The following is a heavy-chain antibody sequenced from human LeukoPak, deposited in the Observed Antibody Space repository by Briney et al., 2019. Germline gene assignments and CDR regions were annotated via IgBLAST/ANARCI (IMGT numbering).Heavy chain of an antibody. CDR3: AKGVHSGSHHDAFDI. V-gene: IGHV4-39*07. CDR1: GGSISSYY. Sequence: SETLTLTCNVSGGSISSYYWGWIRQPPGKGLEWIGSIYYSGSTYYNPSLKSRVTISVDTSKNQFSLKLSSVTAADTAVYYCAKGVHSGSHHDAFDIWGQGTMVTVSS. J-gene: IGHJ3*02. CDR2: IYYSGST. D-gene: IGHD1-26*01.